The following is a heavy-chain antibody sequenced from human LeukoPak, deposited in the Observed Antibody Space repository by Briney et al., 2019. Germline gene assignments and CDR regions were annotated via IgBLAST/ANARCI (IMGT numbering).Heavy chain of an antibody. Sequence: GRSLRLSCAASGFTFSRYAMHWVRQAPGKGLEWVAVISYDGSNKYYADSVKGRFTISRDNSKNTLYLQMNSLRAEDTAVYYCARGYIDLEGAFDIRGQGTMVTVSS. CDR1: GFTFSRYA. J-gene: IGHJ3*02. D-gene: IGHD5-18*01. CDR3: ARGYIDLEGAFDI. CDR2: ISYDGSNK. V-gene: IGHV3-30*01.